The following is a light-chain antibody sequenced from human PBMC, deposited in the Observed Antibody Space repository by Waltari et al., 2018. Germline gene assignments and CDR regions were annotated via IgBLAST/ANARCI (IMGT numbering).Light chain of an antibody. J-gene: IGLJ3*02. CDR3: QVWDTSSDHP. CDR1: DIGSES. CDR2: HDS. V-gene: IGLV3-21*04. Sequence: SYVLTQPPSVSVAAGKTASITCGGNDIGSESVNWYQQKPGQAPVLVIYHDSDRPSGIPERFSGSNSGNTATLTISRVEAGDEADYYCQVWDTSSDHPFGGGTKVTVL.